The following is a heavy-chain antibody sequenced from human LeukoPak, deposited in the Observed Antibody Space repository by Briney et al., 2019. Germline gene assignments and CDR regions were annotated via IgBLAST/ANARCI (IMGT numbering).Heavy chain of an antibody. Sequence: AGGSLRLSCAASRFTFSRYWMTWVRQAPGKGLEWVANIKQDRSEKYYVDSVKGRFTISRDNAKNSLYLQMNSLRDEDTAVYFCAKDSWDGSGWYTYGRFDYWGQGILVTVSS. V-gene: IGHV3-7*03. CDR2: IKQDRSEK. CDR1: RFTFSRYW. CDR3: AKDSWDGSGWYTYGRFDY. D-gene: IGHD6-19*01. J-gene: IGHJ4*02.